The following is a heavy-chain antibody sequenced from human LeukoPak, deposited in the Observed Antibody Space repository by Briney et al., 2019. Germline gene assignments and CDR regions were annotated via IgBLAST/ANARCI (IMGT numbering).Heavy chain of an antibody. CDR2: INHSGST. D-gene: IGHD3-10*01. Sequence: PSETLSLTCAVYGGSFSGYYWSWIRQPPGKGLEWIGEINHSGSTNYNPSLKSRVTISVDTSKNQFSLKLSSVTAADTAVYYCARDAMAGGIYYSFYMDVWGKGTTVTVSS. CDR3: ARDAMAGGIYYSFYMDV. V-gene: IGHV4-34*01. J-gene: IGHJ6*03. CDR1: GGSFSGYY.